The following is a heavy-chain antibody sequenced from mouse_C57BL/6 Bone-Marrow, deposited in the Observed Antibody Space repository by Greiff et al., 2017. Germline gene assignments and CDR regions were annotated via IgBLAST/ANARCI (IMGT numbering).Heavy chain of an antibody. CDR1: GYTFTSYW. Sequence: QVQLQQPGAELVKPGASVKLSCKASGYTFTSYWMHWVKQRPGQGLEWIGMIHPNSGSTNYNEKFKSKATLTVDKSSSTAYMQLSSLTSEDSAVYYCARGRTTVVATPSWFACWGQGALVTVSA. CDR3: ARGRTTVVATPSWFAC. CDR2: IHPNSGST. V-gene: IGHV1-64*01. J-gene: IGHJ3*01. D-gene: IGHD1-1*01.